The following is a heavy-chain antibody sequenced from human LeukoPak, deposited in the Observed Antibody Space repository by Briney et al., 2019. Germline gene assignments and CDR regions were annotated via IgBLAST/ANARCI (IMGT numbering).Heavy chain of an antibody. CDR3: ASLPFNWGPDLSDY. V-gene: IGHV4-39*01. CDR2: IYYSGST. CDR1: GGSISSSSYY. D-gene: IGHD7-27*01. Sequence: SETLSLTCTVSGGSISSSSYYWGWIRQPPGKGLEWIGSIYYSGSTYYNPPLKSRVTISVDTSKNQFSLKLSSVTAADTAVYCCASLPFNWGPDLSDYWGQGTLVTVSS. J-gene: IGHJ4*02.